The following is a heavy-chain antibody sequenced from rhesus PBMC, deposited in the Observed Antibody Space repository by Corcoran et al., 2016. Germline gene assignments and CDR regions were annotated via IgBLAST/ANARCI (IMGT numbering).Heavy chain of an antibody. CDR1: GGSSRSGYD. CDR3: ARAMAAAGNFDY. Sequence: QVQLQESGPGVVKPSETLSLTCAGSGGSSRSGYDWRWIRQPPGKGLEWIGYIYGSSGSTNYNPSLKNLVTISKDASKNQFSLKLSSVTAADTAVYYCARAMAAAGNFDYWGQGVLVTVSS. D-gene: IGHD6-31*01. J-gene: IGHJ4*01. CDR2: IYGSSGST. V-gene: IGHV4-76*01.